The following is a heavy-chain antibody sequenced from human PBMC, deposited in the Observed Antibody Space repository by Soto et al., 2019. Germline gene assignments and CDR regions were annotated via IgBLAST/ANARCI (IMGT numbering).Heavy chain of an antibody. Sequence: QVQLQQWGAGLLKPSETLSLTCAVYGGSFSGYVWSWVRQPPGKGLEWIGQITHSGSTNYKPSLKSRVTISVDMSKNQFSLRLSSVTAADMAVYYCATYFYDSRGYDFDFWGQGTLVTVSS. CDR1: GGSFSGYV. V-gene: IGHV4-34*01. CDR2: ITHSGST. CDR3: ATYFYDSRGYDFDF. D-gene: IGHD3-22*01. J-gene: IGHJ4*02.